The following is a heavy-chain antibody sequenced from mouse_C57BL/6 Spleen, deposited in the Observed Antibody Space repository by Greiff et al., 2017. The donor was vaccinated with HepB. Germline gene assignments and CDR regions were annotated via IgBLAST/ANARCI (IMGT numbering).Heavy chain of an antibody. CDR1: GYAFSSYW. D-gene: IGHD2-4*01. CDR3: ASLYDYDDGAWFAY. Sequence: VKLVESGAELVKPGASVKISCKASGYAFSSYWMNWVKQRPGKGLEWIGQIYPGDGDTNYNGKFKGKATLTADKSSSTAYMQLSSLTSEDSAVYFCASLYDYDDGAWFAYWGQGTLVTVSA. V-gene: IGHV1-80*01. J-gene: IGHJ3*01. CDR2: IYPGDGDT.